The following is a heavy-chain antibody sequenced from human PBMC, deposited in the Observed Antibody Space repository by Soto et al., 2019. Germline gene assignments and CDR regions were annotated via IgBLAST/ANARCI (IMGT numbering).Heavy chain of an antibody. CDR1: GFTFSNAW. V-gene: IGHV3-15*07. Sequence: EVQLVESGGGLVKPGGSLRLSCAASGFTFSNAWMNWVRQAPGKGLEWVGRIKSKNDGGTTDYAAPVKGRFTISRDDSKNTLYLQMNSLKTEDTAVYYCTTVTYYYVQGIWYFDLWGRGTLVTVSS. CDR3: TTVTYYYVQGIWYFDL. D-gene: IGHD3-10*02. J-gene: IGHJ2*01. CDR2: IKSKNDGGTT.